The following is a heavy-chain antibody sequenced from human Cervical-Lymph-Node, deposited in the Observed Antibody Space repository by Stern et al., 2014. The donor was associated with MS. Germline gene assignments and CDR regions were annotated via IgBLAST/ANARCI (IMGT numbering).Heavy chain of an antibody. J-gene: IGHJ4*02. CDR3: AKGIADIIPASFDY. D-gene: IGHD2-2*01. Sequence: EVHLVESGGGLVQPGGSLRLSCAASGFTVSTYAMNWVRQVPGKGLEWVSGLSISGGTYYADSVKGRFTITRDNSKNTLFLQMNSLRAEDTAIYYCAKGIADIIPASFDYWGQGSLVTVSS. V-gene: IGHV3-23*04. CDR2: LSISGGT. CDR1: GFTVSTYA.